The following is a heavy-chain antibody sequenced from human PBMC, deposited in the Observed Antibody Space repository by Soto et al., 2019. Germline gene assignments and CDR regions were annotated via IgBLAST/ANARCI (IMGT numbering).Heavy chain of an antibody. Sequence: VASVKVSWKAPGYTFTSYYMHWVRQEPGQGLGWMGIINPSGGRTSYAQKFQGRVTMTRDTSTSTVSMELSSLRSEGTAGYCCARGSYSSSWDYWGQGTLVTVSS. CDR2: INPSGGRT. CDR1: GYTFTSYY. CDR3: ARGSYSSSWDY. V-gene: IGHV1-46*01. J-gene: IGHJ4*02. D-gene: IGHD6-13*01.